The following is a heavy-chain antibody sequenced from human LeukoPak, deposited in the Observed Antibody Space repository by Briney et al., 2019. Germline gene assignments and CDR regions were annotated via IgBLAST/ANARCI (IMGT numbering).Heavy chain of an antibody. CDR3: AKGVRGVIAYYFDY. J-gene: IGHJ4*02. Sequence: GGSLRLSCAASGFTFSSYVMHWVRQAPGKGLQWVAGISADGSEKYYADSAKGRFTISRDNSKNQVYLQMNRLRADDTAVYYCAKGVRGVIAYYFDYWGQGTLVTVSS. CDR1: GFTFSSYV. CDR2: ISADGSEK. V-gene: IGHV3-30*18. D-gene: IGHD3-10*01.